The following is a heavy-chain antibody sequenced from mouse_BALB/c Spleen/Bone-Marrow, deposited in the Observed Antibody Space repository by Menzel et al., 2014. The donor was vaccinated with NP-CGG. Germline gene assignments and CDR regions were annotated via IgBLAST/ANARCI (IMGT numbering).Heavy chain of an antibody. J-gene: IGHJ2*01. CDR3: ARHITTVVADY. CDR2: IXSGGSYT. D-gene: IGHD1-1*01. CDR1: GFTFSGYA. V-gene: IGHV5-9-3*01. Sequence: EVKLMESGGGLVKPGGSLKLSCAASGFTFSGYAMSWVRQTPEKRLEWVATIXSGGSYTYYPDSVKGRFTISRDNAKNTLYLQMSSLRSEDTAMYYCARHITTVVADYWGQGTTLTVSS.